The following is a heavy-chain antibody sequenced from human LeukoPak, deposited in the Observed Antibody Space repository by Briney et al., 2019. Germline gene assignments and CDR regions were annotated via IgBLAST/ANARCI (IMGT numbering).Heavy chain of an antibody. D-gene: IGHD2-15*01. Sequence: PSETLSLTCTVSGASFNINYWTWIRQPPGKGLEWLSYIYYSGTTNYNPSLKSRVTISVDTSKSKISLYLRSVTAAETAVYYCARGGFSGGILRYFDLWGRGALVTVSS. CDR1: GASFNINY. CDR3: ARGGFSGGILRYFDL. CDR2: IYYSGTT. J-gene: IGHJ2*01. V-gene: IGHV4-59*01.